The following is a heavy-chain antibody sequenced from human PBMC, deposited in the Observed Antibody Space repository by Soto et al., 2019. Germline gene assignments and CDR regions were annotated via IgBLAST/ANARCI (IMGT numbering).Heavy chain of an antibody. J-gene: IGHJ4*02. CDR3: TRGGYCSSTRCPPHPFDF. V-gene: IGHV3-21*01. CDR2: ISSSSTYI. D-gene: IGHD2-2*01. Sequence: EVQLVESGGGLVKPGGSLRLSCAASGFTFSTYIMNWVRQAPGKGLEWVSSISSSSTYIYYADSVKGRFTISRDNAKNSLYLQMNSLRAEDTAVYDCTRGGYCSSTRCPPHPFDFRGQGTLVSVSS. CDR1: GFTFSTYI.